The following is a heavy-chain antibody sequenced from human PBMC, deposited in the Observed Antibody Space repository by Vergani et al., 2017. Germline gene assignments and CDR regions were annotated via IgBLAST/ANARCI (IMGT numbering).Heavy chain of an antibody. J-gene: IGHJ6*02. Sequence: QVQLVQSGAEVKKPGSSVKVSCKASGGTFSSYAISWVRQAPGQGLEWMGRIIPIFGTANYAQKFQGRVTITADDSTSTAYMELSSLRSEDTAVYYCARDRNGYYGSGAYYYGMDVWGQGTLVTVSS. CDR1: GGTFSSYA. V-gene: IGHV1-69*13. CDR3: ARDRNGYYGSGAYYYGMDV. CDR2: IIPIFGTA. D-gene: IGHD3-10*01.